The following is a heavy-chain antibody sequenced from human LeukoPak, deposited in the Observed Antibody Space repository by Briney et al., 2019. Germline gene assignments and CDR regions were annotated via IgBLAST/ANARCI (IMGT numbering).Heavy chain of an antibody. V-gene: IGHV3-23*01. CDR1: GFTFSAHG. Sequence: PGGSLRLSCVASGFTFSAHGMGWVRQGPGKGLEWVSVIRGGGGSDTYYADSVKGRFTISRDNSKNTLFLQMSSLRAEDTAVYFCAKNHYDSSYPLSYLDSWGQGTLVTVYS. J-gene: IGHJ4*02. CDR2: IRGGGGSDT. CDR3: AKNHYDSSYPLSYLDS. D-gene: IGHD3-22*01.